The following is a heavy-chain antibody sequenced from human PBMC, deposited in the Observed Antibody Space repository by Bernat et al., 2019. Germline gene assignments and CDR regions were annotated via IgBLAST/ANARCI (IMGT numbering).Heavy chain of an antibody. D-gene: IGHD3-10*01. V-gene: IGHV3-33*01. J-gene: IGHJ3*02. CDR3: ARDRRYYGSGSYYPPYDAFDI. Sequence: QMQLVESGGGVVHPWRSLRLSCAASGFTFSSYGMHWVRQAPGKWLEWVAVIWYDGSNKYYADSVKGRFTISRDNSKNTLYLQMNRLRAEDTAVYYCARDRRYYGSGSYYPPYDAFDIWGQGTMVTVSS. CDR2: IWYDGSNK. CDR1: GFTFSSYG.